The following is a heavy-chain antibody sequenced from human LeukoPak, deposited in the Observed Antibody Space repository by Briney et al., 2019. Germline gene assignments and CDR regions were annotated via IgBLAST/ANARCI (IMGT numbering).Heavy chain of an antibody. CDR3: ARYSGWYFDY. D-gene: IGHD6-19*01. V-gene: IGHV4-61*02. CDR2: IYTSGST. CDR1: GGSISSGSYY. J-gene: IGHJ4*02. Sequence: SETLSLTXTVSGGSISSGSYYWSWIRQPAGKGLEWIGRIYTSGSTNYNPSLKSRVTISVDTSKNQFSLKLSSVTAADTAVYYCARYSGWYFDYWGQGTLVTVSS.